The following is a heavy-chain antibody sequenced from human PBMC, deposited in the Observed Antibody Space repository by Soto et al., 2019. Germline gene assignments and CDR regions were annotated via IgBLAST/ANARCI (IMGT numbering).Heavy chain of an antibody. CDR2: ISYDGSNK. Sequence: VAVISYDGSNKYYADSVKGRFTISRDNSKNTLYLQMNSLRAEDTAVYYCAKGNYDSSGYYVNWGQGTLVTVSS. V-gene: IGHV3-30*18. D-gene: IGHD3-22*01. CDR3: AKGNYDSSGYYVN. J-gene: IGHJ4*02.